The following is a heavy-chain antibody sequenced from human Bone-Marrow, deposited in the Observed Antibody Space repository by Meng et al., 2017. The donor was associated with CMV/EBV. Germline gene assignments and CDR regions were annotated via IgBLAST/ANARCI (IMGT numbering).Heavy chain of an antibody. J-gene: IGHJ5*02. CDR2: INHSGST. Sequence: QVQLQQWGAGLLKPSEXLSLTCAVYGGSFSGYYWSWFRQPPGKGLEWIGEINHSGSTNYNPSLKSRVTISVDTSKNQFSLKLSSVTAADTAVYYCARATRRYGSGSYRWFDPWGQGTLVTVSS. CDR3: ARATRRYGSGSYRWFDP. CDR1: GGSFSGYY. V-gene: IGHV4-34*01. D-gene: IGHD3-10*01.